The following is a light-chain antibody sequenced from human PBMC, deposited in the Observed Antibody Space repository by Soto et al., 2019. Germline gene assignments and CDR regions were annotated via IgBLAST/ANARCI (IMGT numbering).Light chain of an antibody. V-gene: IGLV2-23*02. Sequence: QSALTQPASVSGSPGQSITISCTGTSSDVGSYNLVSWYLHHPGKAPKLMIYEVSQRPSGVSNRFSGSKSGNTASLTISGLQAEDEADYYCCSYAGSDTFVVFGGGTKLT. CDR1: SSDVGSYNL. CDR3: CSYAGSDTFVV. CDR2: EVS. J-gene: IGLJ2*01.